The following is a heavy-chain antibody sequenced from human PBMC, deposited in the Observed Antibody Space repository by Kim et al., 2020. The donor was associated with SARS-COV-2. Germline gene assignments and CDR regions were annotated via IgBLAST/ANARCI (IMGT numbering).Heavy chain of an antibody. V-gene: IGHV1-2*02. CDR2: INPNSGGT. CDR3: ARDGGYCSGGSCYSSTDPYYYYYGMDV. Sequence: ASVKVSCKASGYTFTGYYMHWVRQAPGQGLKWMGWINPNSGGTNYAQKFQGRVTMTRDTSISTAYMELSRLRSDDTAVYYCARDGGYCSGGSCYSSTDPYYYYYGMDVWGQGATVIVSS. D-gene: IGHD2-15*01. J-gene: IGHJ6*02. CDR1: GYTFTGYY.